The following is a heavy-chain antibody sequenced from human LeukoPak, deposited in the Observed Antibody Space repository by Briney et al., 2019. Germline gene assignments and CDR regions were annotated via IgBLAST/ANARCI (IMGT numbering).Heavy chain of an antibody. CDR2: ISWNSGSI. Sequence: GGSLRLSCAASGFTFDDYAMHWVRQAPGKGLEWVSGISWNSGSIGYADSVKGRFTISRDNAKNSPYLQMNSLRAEDTALYYCAKDIGSSSSPGYFDYWGQGTLVTVSS. CDR1: GFTFDDYA. J-gene: IGHJ4*02. CDR3: AKDIGSSSSPGYFDY. D-gene: IGHD6-6*01. V-gene: IGHV3-9*01.